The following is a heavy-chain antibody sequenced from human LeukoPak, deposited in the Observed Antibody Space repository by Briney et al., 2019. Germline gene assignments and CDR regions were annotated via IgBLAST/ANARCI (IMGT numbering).Heavy chain of an antibody. Sequence: SQTLSLTCTVSGGSISSGGYYWSWIRQHPGKGLEWIGYIYYSGSTYYNPSLKSRVTISVDTSKNQFSLKLSSVTAADTAVYYCARGRTEYDSSGYYSPVFDYWGQGTLVTVSS. V-gene: IGHV4-31*03. D-gene: IGHD3-22*01. J-gene: IGHJ4*02. CDR2: IYYSGST. CDR3: ARGRTEYDSSGYYSPVFDY. CDR1: GGSISSGGYY.